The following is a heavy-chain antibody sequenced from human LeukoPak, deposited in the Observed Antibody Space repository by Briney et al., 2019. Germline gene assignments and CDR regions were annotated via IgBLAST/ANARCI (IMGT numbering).Heavy chain of an antibody. CDR2: IKLDGSEK. D-gene: IGHD3-10*01. CDR3: AKVHYGSGSYSFLGYYYYYMDV. J-gene: IGHJ6*03. CDR1: GFTFSSYW. Sequence: PGGSLRLSCAASGFTFSSYWMSWVRQAPGKGLEWVANIKLDGSEKYYVDSVKGRFTISRDNAKNSLYLQMNSLRAEDTAVYYCAKVHYGSGSYSFLGYYYYYMDVWGKGTTVTISS. V-gene: IGHV3-7*01.